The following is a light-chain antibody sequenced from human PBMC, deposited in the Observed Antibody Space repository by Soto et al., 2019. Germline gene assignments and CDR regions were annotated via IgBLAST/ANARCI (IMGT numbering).Light chain of an antibody. CDR3: QQFGSSPGYT. CDR1: QSINNRY. V-gene: IGKV3-20*01. Sequence: EIVLTQSPGTLYLSPGERATLSCRASQSINNRYLAWYQQKPGQAPRLIIYAASSRATDIPDWLSGSGDWTDFTLTISRLKTEDFGVYYYQQFGSSPGYTFGPGTKVYMK. J-gene: IGKJ3*01. CDR2: AAS.